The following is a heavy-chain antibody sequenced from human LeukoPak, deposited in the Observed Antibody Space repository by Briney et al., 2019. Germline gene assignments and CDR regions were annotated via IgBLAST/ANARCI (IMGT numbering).Heavy chain of an antibody. CDR1: GFTFSSYA. D-gene: IGHD3-22*01. CDR2: ISYDGSNK. V-gene: IGHV3-30*04. Sequence: PGGSLRLSCAASGFTFSSYAMHWVRQAPGKGLEWVAVISYDGSNKYYADSVKGRFTISRDNSKNTLYLQMNSLRAEDTAVYYCARGRIVVPLGYWGQGTLVTVSS. CDR3: ARGRIVVPLGY. J-gene: IGHJ4*02.